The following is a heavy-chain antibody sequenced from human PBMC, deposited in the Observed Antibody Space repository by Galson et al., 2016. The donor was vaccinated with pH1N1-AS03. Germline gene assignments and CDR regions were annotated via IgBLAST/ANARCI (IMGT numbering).Heavy chain of an antibody. CDR1: GYTFTNYD. CDR2: MNPDTGNA. CDR3: ARGPSTTVTTWCLDS. J-gene: IGHJ4*02. V-gene: IGHV1-8*01. Sequence: SVKVSCKASGYTFTNYDINWVRQAPGQGLEWMGWMNPDTGNAGYAEKFQGRVTLTTDTSTTTAYMELRSLRSDDTAVYYCARGPSTTVTTWCLDSWGQGTPVTVSS. D-gene: IGHD4-17*01.